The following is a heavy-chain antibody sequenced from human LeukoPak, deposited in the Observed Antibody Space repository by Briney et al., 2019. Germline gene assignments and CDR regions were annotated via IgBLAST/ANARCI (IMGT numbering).Heavy chain of an antibody. CDR1: GYTFTDYY. Sequence: GASVKVSCKASGYTFTDYYMHWVRQAPGQGLEWMGWINPNSGGTIYAQDFQGRVTMTRDTSISTVYMELSRLRSDDTAVYYCARGYSTSSSPFDYWGQGTLVTVSS. CDR2: INPNSGGT. D-gene: IGHD6-6*01. V-gene: IGHV1-2*02. J-gene: IGHJ4*02. CDR3: ARGYSTSSSPFDY.